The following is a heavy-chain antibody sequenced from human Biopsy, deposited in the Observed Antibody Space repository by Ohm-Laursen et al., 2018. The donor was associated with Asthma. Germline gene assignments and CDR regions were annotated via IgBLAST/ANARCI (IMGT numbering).Heavy chain of an antibody. V-gene: IGHV3-30-3*01. J-gene: IGHJ4*02. Sequence: SLRLSCAASGFTFSSYAMHWVRQAPGKGLERVAVISYDGSNKYYADSVKGRFTISRDNSKNTLYLQMNSLRAEDTAAYYCAREGIAVAHFDYWGQGTLVTVSS. D-gene: IGHD6-19*01. CDR3: AREGIAVAHFDY. CDR1: GFTFSSYA. CDR2: ISYDGSNK.